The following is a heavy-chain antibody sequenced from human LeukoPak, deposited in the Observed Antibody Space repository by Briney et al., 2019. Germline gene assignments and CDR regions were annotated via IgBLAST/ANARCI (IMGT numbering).Heavy chain of an antibody. CDR1: GFTFSSYY. V-gene: IGHV3-23*01. D-gene: IGHD2-21*01. J-gene: IGHJ4*02. CDR3: AKDLSWWGSDC. CDR2: IDKGGGTT. Sequence: PGGSLRLSCAASGFTFSSYYMSWARQAPGKGLEWVSGIDKGGGTTYYADSVKGRFTISGDNSKNTLYLQMSSLRAEDTAVYYCAKDLSWWGSDCWGKGTLVTVS.